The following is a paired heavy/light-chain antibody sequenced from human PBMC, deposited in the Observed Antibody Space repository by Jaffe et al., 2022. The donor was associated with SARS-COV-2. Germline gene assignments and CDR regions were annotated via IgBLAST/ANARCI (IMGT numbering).Light chain of an antibody. CDR3: TSYTSSRTWV. J-gene: IGLJ3*02. CDR2: EVS. Sequence: QSALTQPPSVSGSPGQSVTISCTGTSSDTGLYNRVSWYQQPPGTAPKLMIYEVSNRPSGVPDRFSGSKSGNTASLTISGLQAEDEADYYCTSYTSSRTWVFGGGTKLTVL. CDR1: SSDTGLYNR. V-gene: IGLV2-18*02.
Heavy chain of an antibody. CDR2: IWPGGSEK. Sequence: QVLLVESGGGVVQPGTSLRLSCAAAGFSFSNYGIHWVRQAPGRGLEWVALIWPGGSEKFYADSVKGRFTISRDDSKNMVYLQMSGLTDGDTGVYYCARDGTGWYPGDYWGQGILVTVSS. J-gene: IGHJ4*02. V-gene: IGHV3-33*01. CDR3: ARDGTGWYPGDY. CDR1: GFSFSNYG. D-gene: IGHD6-19*01.